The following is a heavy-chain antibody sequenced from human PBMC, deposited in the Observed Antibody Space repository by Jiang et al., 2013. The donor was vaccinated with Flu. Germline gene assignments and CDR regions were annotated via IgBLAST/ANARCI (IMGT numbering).Heavy chain of an antibody. J-gene: IGHJ6*03. V-gene: IGHV1-3*01. CDR1: GYTFTSYA. D-gene: IGHD2-2*01. Sequence: VKKPGASVKVSCKASGYTFTSYAMHWVRQAPGQRLEWMGWINAGNGNTKYSQKFQGRVTITRDTSASTAYMELSSLRSEDTAVYYCARGLVVPAANYYYYYMDVWGKGTTVTVSS. CDR3: ARGLVVPAANYYYYYMDV. CDR2: INAGNGNT.